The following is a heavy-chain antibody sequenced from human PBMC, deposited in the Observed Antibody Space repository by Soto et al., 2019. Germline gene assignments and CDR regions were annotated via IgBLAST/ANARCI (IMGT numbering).Heavy chain of an antibody. Sequence: ASVKVSCKASGYTFTSYGISWVRQAPGQGLEWMGWIGAYNGNTNYAQKLQGRVTMTTDTSTSTAYMELRSLRSDDTAVYYCARDHTTNYYYYYGMDVWGQGTTVTVSS. CDR1: GYTFTSYG. V-gene: IGHV1-18*01. D-gene: IGHD1-26*01. J-gene: IGHJ6*02. CDR2: IGAYNGNT. CDR3: ARDHTTNYYYYYGMDV.